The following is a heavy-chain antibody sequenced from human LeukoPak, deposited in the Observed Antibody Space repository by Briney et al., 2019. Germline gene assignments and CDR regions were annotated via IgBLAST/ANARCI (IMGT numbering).Heavy chain of an antibody. CDR3: ASYGDNELFDY. CDR1: GGSISSGGYS. D-gene: IGHD4-23*01. CDR2: IYHSGST. Sequence: SQTLSLTCAVSGGSISSGGYSWRWIRQPPGKGLEWIGYIYHSGSTYYNPSLKSRVTISVDRSKNQFSLKLSSVTAADTAVYSCASYGDNELFDYGGQGPLVTVS. V-gene: IGHV4-30-2*01. J-gene: IGHJ4*02.